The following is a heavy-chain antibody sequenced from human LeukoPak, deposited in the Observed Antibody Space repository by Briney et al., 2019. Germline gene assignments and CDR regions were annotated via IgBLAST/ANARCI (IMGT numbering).Heavy chain of an antibody. D-gene: IGHD1-1*01. CDR1: GGSISGYY. J-gene: IGHJ4*02. V-gene: IGHV4-4*07. Sequence: SETLSLTCTVSGGSISGYYWSWIRQPAGKGLEWIGRIYTSGSTNYNPSLKSRVTMSVDTSKNQFSLKLSSVTAADTAVYYCARDGWSQLYYFDYWGQGTLVTVSS. CDR3: ARDGWSQLYYFDY. CDR2: IYTSGST.